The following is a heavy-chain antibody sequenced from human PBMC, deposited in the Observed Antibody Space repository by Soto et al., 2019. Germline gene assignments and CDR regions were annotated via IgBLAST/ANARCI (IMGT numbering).Heavy chain of an antibody. CDR1: GFTFSNAW. Sequence: EVQLVESGGGLVKPGGSLRLSCAASGFTFSNAWMSWVRQAPGKGLEWVGHIKSKTDGGTTDYAAPVKGRFTISRDDSKNTLYLQMNSLKTEDTAVYYCTTGPMRYYYYYGMDVWGQGTTVTVSS. J-gene: IGHJ6*02. D-gene: IGHD2-2*01. V-gene: IGHV3-15*01. CDR3: TTGPMRYYYYYGMDV. CDR2: IKSKTDGGTT.